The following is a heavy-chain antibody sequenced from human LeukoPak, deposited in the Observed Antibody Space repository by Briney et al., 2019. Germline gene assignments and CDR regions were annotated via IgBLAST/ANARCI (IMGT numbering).Heavy chain of an antibody. CDR1: GGSFSGYY. Sequence: PSETLSLTCAVYGGSFSGYYWSWIRQPPGKGLEWIGEINHSGSTNYNPSLKSRVTISVDTSKNQFSLKLSSVTAADTAVYYCARARITIFGVAGDFDYWGQGTLVTVSS. J-gene: IGHJ4*02. CDR3: ARARITIFGVAGDFDY. D-gene: IGHD3-3*01. V-gene: IGHV4-34*01. CDR2: INHSGST.